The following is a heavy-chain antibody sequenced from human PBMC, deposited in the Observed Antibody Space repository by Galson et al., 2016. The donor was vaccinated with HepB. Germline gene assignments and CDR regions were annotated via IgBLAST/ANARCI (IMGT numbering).Heavy chain of an antibody. V-gene: IGHV3-30*18. CDR2: ISYDGIKK. D-gene: IGHD2-2*01. J-gene: IGHJ1*01. Sequence: SLRLSCAASGITFSSYGMHWVRQAPGKGLEWVAVISYDGIKKYYADSVKGRFTISRDNSKNTLFLQLNSLRAEDTAVYYCAKDPYAVVSRPEYFQHWGQGTLVTVSS. CDR1: GITFSSYG. CDR3: AKDPYAVVSRPEYFQH.